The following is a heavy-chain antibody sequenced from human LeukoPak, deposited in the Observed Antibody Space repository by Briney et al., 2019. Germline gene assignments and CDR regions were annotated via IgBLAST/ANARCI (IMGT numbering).Heavy chain of an antibody. CDR3: ARHQHAGREHYYGIDV. CDR2: IFHTEST. V-gene: IGHV4-59*08. CDR1: GGSIGLYY. J-gene: IGHJ6*02. Sequence: PSETLSLTCTVSGGSIGLYYWAWIRQPPGKGLEWIGYIFHTESTNYNPSLKSRLTISVDTSRNQFSLRLSSVTAADTAVYYCARHQHAGREHYYGIDVWGQGTTVSVSS. D-gene: IGHD1-26*01.